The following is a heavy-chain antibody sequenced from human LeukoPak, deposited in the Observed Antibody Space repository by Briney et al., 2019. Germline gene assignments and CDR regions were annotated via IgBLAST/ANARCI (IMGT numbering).Heavy chain of an antibody. CDR3: ARANAFDI. CDR2: IYYSGTT. Sequence: SETLSLTCSVSGVSISNYYWNWLRQPPGKGLEWIGYIYYSGTTNYNPSLKSRATISVDTSKNQCSLKLSSVSAADTAVYYCARANAFDIWGQGTMVTVSS. J-gene: IGHJ3*02. V-gene: IGHV4-59*01. CDR1: GVSISNYY.